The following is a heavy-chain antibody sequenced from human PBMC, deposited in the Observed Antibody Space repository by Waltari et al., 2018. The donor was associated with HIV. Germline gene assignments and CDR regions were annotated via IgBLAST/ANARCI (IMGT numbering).Heavy chain of an antibody. D-gene: IGHD2-15*01. CDR1: SFSFSDYD. J-gene: IGHJ3*02. V-gene: IGHV3-30*15. Sequence: LVESGGDLVQSGTSLRLSCDASSFSFSDYDMFWVRQAPGKGLEWVAVISNDGNDKKYVDSVKGRFNVSRDNVKNTLYLYMSRLRPEDTAVYYCVRETSGRDAFDIWGLGTQVIVSS. CDR3: VRETSGRDAFDI. CDR2: ISNDGNDK.